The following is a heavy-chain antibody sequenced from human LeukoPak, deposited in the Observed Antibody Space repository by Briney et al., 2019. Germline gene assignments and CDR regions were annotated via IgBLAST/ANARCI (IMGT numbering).Heavy chain of an antibody. Sequence: SETLSLTCTVSGGSISSYYWSWIRQPPGKGLEWIGYIYYTGTTNYNPSLKSRVTISVDTSKKQLSLKLSSVTAADTAAYYCARLPLRSHFDYWGQGTLVTVSS. CDR1: GGSISSYY. J-gene: IGHJ4*02. V-gene: IGHV4-59*08. CDR2: IYYTGTT. CDR3: ARLPLRSHFDY.